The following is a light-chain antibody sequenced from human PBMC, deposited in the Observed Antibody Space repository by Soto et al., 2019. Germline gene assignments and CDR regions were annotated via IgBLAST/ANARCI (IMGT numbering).Light chain of an antibody. J-gene: IGKJ1*01. CDR1: QSISSW. CDR2: DAS. V-gene: IGKV1-5*01. CDR3: QQYNSFWT. Sequence: DIQMTQSPSTLSASVGDRVTITCRASQSISSWLPWYQQKPGKAPRLLIYDASYLERRVPSRFSGSGSGTEFTLTISDLQADDLAYYYCQQYNSFWTFGQGTKVEI.